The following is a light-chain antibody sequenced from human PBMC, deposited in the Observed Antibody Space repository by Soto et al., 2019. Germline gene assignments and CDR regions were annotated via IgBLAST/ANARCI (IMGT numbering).Light chain of an antibody. V-gene: IGLV2-14*01. J-gene: IGLJ1*01. Sequence: QSALTQPASVSGSPGQSITISCTGTSSDVGGYNSVSWYQQHPGKAPKLVIYEVTNRPSGISNRFSGSKSGNTPSLTISGLQAEDEADYYCSSYTSSSTRVFGTGTKVTVL. CDR2: EVT. CDR1: SSDVGGYNS. CDR3: SSYTSSSTRV.